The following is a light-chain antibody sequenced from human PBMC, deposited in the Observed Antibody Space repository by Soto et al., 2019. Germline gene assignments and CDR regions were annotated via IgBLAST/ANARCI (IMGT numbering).Light chain of an antibody. Sequence: EIVLTQSPGTLSLSPGEGATLSCRASQSISSNFLAWYQQKRGQAPRLLIHGASNRATGIPDRFSGSGSGTDFTLTISSLQPEDFATYYCQQSYSTPLTFGGGTKVDIK. V-gene: IGKV3-20*01. CDR3: QQSYSTPLT. CDR1: QSISSNF. J-gene: IGKJ4*01. CDR2: GAS.